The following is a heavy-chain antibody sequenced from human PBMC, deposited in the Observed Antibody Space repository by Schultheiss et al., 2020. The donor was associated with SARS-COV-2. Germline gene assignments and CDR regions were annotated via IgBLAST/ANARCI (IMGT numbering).Heavy chain of an antibody. J-gene: IGHJ2*01. CDR1: GGSFSSYY. CDR3: ASSRRGSSGYSLYWYFDL. D-gene: IGHD3-22*01. Sequence: GSLRLSCTVSGGSFSSYYWSWIRQPPGKGLEWIGYIYYSGSTNYNPSLKSRVTISVDTSKNQFSLKLSSVTAADTAVYYCASSRRGSSGYSLYWYFDLWGRGTLVTVSS. CDR2: IYYSGST. V-gene: IGHV4-59*01.